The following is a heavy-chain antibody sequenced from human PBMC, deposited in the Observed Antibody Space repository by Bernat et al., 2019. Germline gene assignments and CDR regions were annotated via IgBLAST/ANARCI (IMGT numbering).Heavy chain of an antibody. D-gene: IGHD7-27*01. V-gene: IGHV4-34*01. CDR1: GGSFSGYY. CDR3: ARVRLGYD. Sequence: QVQLQQWGAGLLKPSETLSLTCAVYGGSFSGYYWSWIRQPPGKGLEWIGEINHSGSTNYNPSLRSRVTISVDTSKNQFSLKLSSVTAADTAVYYCARVRLGYDWGQGTLVTVSS. CDR2: INHSGST. J-gene: IGHJ4*02.